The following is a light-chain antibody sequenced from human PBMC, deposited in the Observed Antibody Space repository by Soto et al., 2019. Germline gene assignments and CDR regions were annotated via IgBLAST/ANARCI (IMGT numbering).Light chain of an antibody. CDR2: GAS. CDR1: QSVSSN. CDR3: QHRNYWLT. V-gene: IGKV3-11*01. J-gene: IGKJ4*01. Sequence: EIVLTHSPGTLSLSPWEIATLSCGTSQSVSSNLAWYQQKPGQAPRLLIYGASTRATGIPARFSGSGSGTEFTLTISSLEPEDFAVYYCQHRNYWLTFGGGTKVDIK.